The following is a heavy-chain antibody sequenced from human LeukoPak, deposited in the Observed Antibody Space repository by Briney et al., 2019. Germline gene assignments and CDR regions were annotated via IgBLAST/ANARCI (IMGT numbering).Heavy chain of an antibody. D-gene: IGHD3-22*01. CDR3: ARDTYYYDSSILY. Sequence: EASVKVSCKASGYTFTGYYMHWVRQAPGQGLEWMGWINLNSGGTNYAQKFQGRVTMTRDTSISTAYMELSRLRSDDTAVYYCARDTYYYDSSILYWGQGTLVTVSS. V-gene: IGHV1-2*02. J-gene: IGHJ4*02. CDR1: GYTFTGYY. CDR2: INLNSGGT.